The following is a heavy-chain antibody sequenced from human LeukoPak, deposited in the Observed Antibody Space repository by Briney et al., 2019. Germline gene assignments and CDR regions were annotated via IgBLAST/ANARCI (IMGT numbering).Heavy chain of an antibody. CDR2: ITAAGDT. D-gene: IGHD3/OR15-3a*01. CDR3: ARRAHEGTGFFFYFDC. V-gene: IGHV3-23*01. J-gene: IGHJ4*02. Sequence: GGSLRLSCAASGFTFSSYSMNWVRQAPGRGLEWVSAITAAGDTFYTDSVKGRFTISRDNSKNTLSLQMDSLTAEDTAVYYCARRAHEGTGFFFYFDCWGQGTLVSVSS. CDR1: GFTFSSYS.